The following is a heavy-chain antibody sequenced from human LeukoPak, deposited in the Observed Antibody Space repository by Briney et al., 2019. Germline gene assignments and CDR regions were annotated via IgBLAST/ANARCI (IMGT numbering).Heavy chain of an antibody. J-gene: IGHJ4*02. CDR3: PPARSRYCSGGSCFDY. D-gene: IGHD2-15*01. CDR2: IKSKTDAGTT. CDR1: GCTTSNSW. V-gene: IGHV3-15*01. Sequence: GGSMILSCAAAGCTTSNSWMSVVRQAPGKGLEWVGRIKSKTDAGTTDYAAPVKGRFTISRDDSINPLYLQMHRPPTEDTAGYCCPPARSRYCSGGSCFDYWGQGTLVTVSS.